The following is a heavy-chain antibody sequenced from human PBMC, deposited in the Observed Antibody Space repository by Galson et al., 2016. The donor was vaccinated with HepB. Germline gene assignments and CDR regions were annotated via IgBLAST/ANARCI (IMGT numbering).Heavy chain of an antibody. J-gene: IGHJ6*02. CDR1: GFNFYDYA. V-gene: IGHV3-9*01. CDR2: IHWNSGRI. D-gene: IGHD3-10*01. Sequence: SLRLSCAASGFNFYDYAMHWVRQVPGQGLEWVSGIHWNSGRIDYADSVKGRFTITRDNSRNSLHLQMNSLRAEDTALYYCAKDISSVLYYSVMDVWGQGTTVTVSS. CDR3: AKDISSVLYYSVMDV.